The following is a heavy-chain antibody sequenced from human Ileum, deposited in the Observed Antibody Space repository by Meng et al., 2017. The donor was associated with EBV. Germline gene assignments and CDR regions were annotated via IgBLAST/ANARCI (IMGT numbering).Heavy chain of an antibody. Sequence: GPLWQSGPEVKNPGSSVKVPCKSSRSTFSVYGISWVRQAPGQGLEWMGGIIPALGTPKYARKFQDRLTIIADKSTSTGYMELHSPTSNDTAVYFCARGTGADYWGQGTLVTVSS. CDR3: ARGTGADY. CDR1: RSTFSVYG. V-gene: IGHV1-69*06. J-gene: IGHJ4*02. CDR2: IIPALGTP. D-gene: IGHD3-10*01.